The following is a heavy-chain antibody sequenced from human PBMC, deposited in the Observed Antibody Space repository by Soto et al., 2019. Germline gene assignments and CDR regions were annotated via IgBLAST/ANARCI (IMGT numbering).Heavy chain of an antibody. D-gene: IGHD1-1*01. CDR1: GGSISSGGYY. CDR3: ARDHNGLKFDY. J-gene: IGHJ4*02. Sequence: QVQLQESGPGLVKSSQTLSLTCTVSGGSISSGGYYWSWIRQHPGKGLEWMGYVYHIGNTYYSPSLKSRITISVYTSKNPFTQKITSVTAADTAVYDCARDHNGLKFDYWGQGTPVTVSS. CDR2: VYHIGNT. V-gene: IGHV4-31*03.